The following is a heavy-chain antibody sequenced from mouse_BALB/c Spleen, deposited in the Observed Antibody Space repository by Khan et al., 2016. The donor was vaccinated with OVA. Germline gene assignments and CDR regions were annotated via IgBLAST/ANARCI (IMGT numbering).Heavy chain of an antibody. D-gene: IGHD2-14*01. CDR1: GDSITSGY. J-gene: IGHJ3*01. Sequence: EVQLQESGPSLVKPSQTLSLTCSVTGDSITSGYWNWIRKFPGNKLEYMGHIIYSGSTYYNPSLKSRISITRHTSENQYYLQLHSGPDEDTATYYCARSTYRFAFVYWGQGTLVTVSA. CDR2: IIYSGST. CDR3: ARSTYRFAFVY. V-gene: IGHV3-8*02.